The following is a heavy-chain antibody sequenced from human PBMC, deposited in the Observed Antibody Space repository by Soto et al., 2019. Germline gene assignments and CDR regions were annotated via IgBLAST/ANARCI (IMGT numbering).Heavy chain of an antibody. Sequence: GGSLRLSCAASGFTFSSYSMNWVRQAPGKGLEWVSSISSSSSYIYYADSVKGRFTISRDNAKNSLYLQMNSLRAEDTAVYYCARKAPPAYYFDYWGQGTLVTVSS. J-gene: IGHJ4*02. CDR2: ISSSSSYI. CDR3: ARKAPPAYYFDY. CDR1: GFTFSSYS. V-gene: IGHV3-21*01.